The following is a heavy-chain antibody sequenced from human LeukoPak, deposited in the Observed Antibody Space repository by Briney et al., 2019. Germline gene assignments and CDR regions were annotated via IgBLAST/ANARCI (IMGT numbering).Heavy chain of an antibody. CDR2: ISSSGDTE. J-gene: IGHJ4*02. V-gene: IGHV3-48*03. D-gene: IGHD3-10*01. Sequence: GGSLRLSCVASGSTFNDYEMNWVRQAPGKGLEWVSYISSSGDTEYYADSVRGRFTISRDNAKDSLYLQMNSLRGEDTAVYYCAIPPGGVDYWGQGTLVTVSS. CDR1: GSTFNDYE. CDR3: AIPPGGVDY.